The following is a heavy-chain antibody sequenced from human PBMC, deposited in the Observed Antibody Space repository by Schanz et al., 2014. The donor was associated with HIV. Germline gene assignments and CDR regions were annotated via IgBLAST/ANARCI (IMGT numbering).Heavy chain of an antibody. J-gene: IGHJ4*03. D-gene: IGHD3-3*01. CDR1: GFTFSTYA. CDR2: SSSSSSYI. V-gene: IGHV3-21*04. Sequence: EVKLSESGGGLVQPGGSLRLSCVASGFTFSTYAMSWVRQAPGKGLEWVSSSSSSSSYIYYADSVKGRFTISRDNAKNSLYLQMNSLSAADTAVYFCARARFGDWGQGTLVTVSS. CDR3: ARARFGD.